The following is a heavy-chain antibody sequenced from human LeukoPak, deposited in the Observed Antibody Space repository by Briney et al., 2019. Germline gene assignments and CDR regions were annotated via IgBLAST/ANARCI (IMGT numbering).Heavy chain of an antibody. D-gene: IGHD3-22*01. Sequence: PSETLSLTCTVSGGSINTYYWSWIRQPPGKGLEWIGEIDHSGSTNYSPSLKSRVTISVDTSKNQFSLRLSSVTAADTAVYYCALYVSTYYSDTSASIRGASDIWGQGTVVTVSP. CDR3: ALYVSTYYSDTSASIRGASDI. CDR2: IDHSGST. J-gene: IGHJ3*02. V-gene: IGHV4-34*01. CDR1: GGSINTYY.